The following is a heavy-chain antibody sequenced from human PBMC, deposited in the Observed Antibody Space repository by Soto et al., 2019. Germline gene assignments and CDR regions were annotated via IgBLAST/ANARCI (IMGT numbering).Heavy chain of an antibody. Sequence: SETLSLTCIVSGGSISSSSYYWGWIPQPPGKGLEWIGSIYYSGRTYYNPSFKSRVTISIDTSKNQFSLKLSSVTATDTAVYYCARQRTTVVTQAYFDHWGQGALVTVSS. V-gene: IGHV4-39*01. D-gene: IGHD2-21*02. J-gene: IGHJ4*02. CDR1: GGSISSSSYY. CDR3: ARQRTTVVTQAYFDH. CDR2: IYYSGRT.